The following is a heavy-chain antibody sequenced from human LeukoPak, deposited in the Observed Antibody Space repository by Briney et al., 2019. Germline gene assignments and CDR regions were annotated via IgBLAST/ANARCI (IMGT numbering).Heavy chain of an antibody. CDR2: IYTSGYT. Sequence: PGGSLRLSCAASGFSVTSKYMSWVRQAPGKGLEWVSVIYTSGYTHHADSVKGRFTVSRDNSKNTLYLQMNSLRPEDTAVYYCARVGQWLGPDYFDYWGQGTLVTVSS. V-gene: IGHV3-53*05. CDR1: GFSVTSKY. J-gene: IGHJ4*02. CDR3: ARVGQWLGPDYFDY. D-gene: IGHD6-19*01.